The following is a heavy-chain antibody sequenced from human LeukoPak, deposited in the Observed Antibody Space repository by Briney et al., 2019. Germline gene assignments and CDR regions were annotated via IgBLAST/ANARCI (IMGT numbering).Heavy chain of an antibody. V-gene: IGHV1-18*01. CDR2: ISAYNGNT. D-gene: IGHD3-10*01. J-gene: IGHJ5*02. Sequence: ASVKVSCKASGYTFTSYGISWVRQAPGQGLEWMGWISAYNGNTNYAQKLQGRVTMTTDTSTSTAYMELRSLRSDDTAVYYCARDSKLWFGGEGATQFDPWGQGTLVTVSS. CDR1: GYTFTSYG. CDR3: ARDSKLWFGGEGATQFDP.